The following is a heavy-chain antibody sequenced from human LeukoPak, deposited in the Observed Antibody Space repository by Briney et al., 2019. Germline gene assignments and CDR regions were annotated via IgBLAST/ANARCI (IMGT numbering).Heavy chain of an antibody. CDR3: ARETDYSDPNFFDP. Sequence: SEALSVTCVLSGGSFSSSYRWSWVRQPPGKGPEWIGQIYHSGSTNYNHSLKSRVTISVDKSKNQFPLKVNSVTAADTAVYFCARETDYSDPNFFDPWGHGTLVTVSS. CDR1: GGSFSSSYR. V-gene: IGHV4-4*02. D-gene: IGHD4-11*01. J-gene: IGHJ5*02. CDR2: IYHSGST.